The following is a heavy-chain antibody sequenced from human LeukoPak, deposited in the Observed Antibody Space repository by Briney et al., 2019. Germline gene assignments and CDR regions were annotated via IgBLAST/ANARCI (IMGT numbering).Heavy chain of an antibody. CDR1: GFTFSSYA. D-gene: IGHD1-26*01. CDR3: AKGREWELLGN. CDR2: ISGSGGST. Sequence: GGSLRLSCAASGFTFSSYAMSWVRQAPGKGLEWVSAISGSGGSTYYADSVKGRFTISRDNSKNMLYLQMNSLSAEDTAVYYCAKGREWELLGNWGQGTLVTVSS. J-gene: IGHJ4*02. V-gene: IGHV3-23*01.